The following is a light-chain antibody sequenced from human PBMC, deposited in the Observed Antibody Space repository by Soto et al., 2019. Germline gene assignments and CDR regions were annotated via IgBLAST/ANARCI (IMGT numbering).Light chain of an antibody. Sequence: QSVLTQPASVSGSPGQSITISCTGTSSDVGGYNSVSWYQQYPGTAPKLMISDVSYRPSGISTRFSGSKSGDTASLTISGLQADDEADYFCSSYSSTSTRVYGGGTKLTVL. CDR1: SSDVGGYNS. V-gene: IGLV2-14*01. CDR2: DVS. CDR3: SSYSSTSTRV. J-gene: IGLJ3*02.